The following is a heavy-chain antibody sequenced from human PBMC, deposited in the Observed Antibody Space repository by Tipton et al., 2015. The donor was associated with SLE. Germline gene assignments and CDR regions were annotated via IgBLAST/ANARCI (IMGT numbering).Heavy chain of an antibody. Sequence: QLVQSGAEVRKPGASVTVSCKASGYIFAAYDINWVRQAAGQGLEWVGWMNPDRGTTGYAQKFQGRVTMTGDTSRSTAYMELNSRASEDRAIYYCARGGDCDFSGQGTRVSVSS. V-gene: IGHV1-8*01. D-gene: IGHD2-21*01. CDR2: MNPDRGTT. CDR3: ARGGDCDF. CDR1: GYIFAAYD. J-gene: IGHJ4*02.